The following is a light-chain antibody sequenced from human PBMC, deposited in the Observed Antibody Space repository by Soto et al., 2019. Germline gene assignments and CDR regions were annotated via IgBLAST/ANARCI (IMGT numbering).Light chain of an antibody. CDR2: GAS. V-gene: IGKV3-20*01. CDR1: QSISSY. CDR3: QQYGSSPLFT. J-gene: IGKJ3*01. Sequence: ETVLTQSPATLSLSPGERAILSCRASQSISSYLAWYQQKPGQAPRLLIFGASSRATGIPDRFGGSGSDTDFTLTISSLEPEDFAVYYCQQYGSSPLFTFGPGTKVDFK.